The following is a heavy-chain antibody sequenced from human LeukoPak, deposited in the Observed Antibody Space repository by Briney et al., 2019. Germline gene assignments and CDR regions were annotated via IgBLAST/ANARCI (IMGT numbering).Heavy chain of an antibody. Sequence: GGSLRLSCAASGFTFSSYAMSWVRQAPGKGLEWVSAISGSGGITYYADSVKGRFTISRDNSKNTLYPQMNTLGAADTAVYYCAKDRGNSGYDLSDYWGQGTLVTVSS. CDR2: ISGSGGIT. D-gene: IGHD5-12*01. CDR3: AKDRGNSGYDLSDY. V-gene: IGHV3-23*01. CDR1: GFTFSSYA. J-gene: IGHJ4*02.